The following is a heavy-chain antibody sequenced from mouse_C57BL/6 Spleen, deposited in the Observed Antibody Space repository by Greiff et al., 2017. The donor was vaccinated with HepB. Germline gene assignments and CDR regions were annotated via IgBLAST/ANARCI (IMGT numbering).Heavy chain of an antibody. CDR2: ISSGSSTI. J-gene: IGHJ2*01. D-gene: IGHD4-1*02. CDR3: ARKTSTGTIDY. Sequence: DVKLVETGGGLVKPGGSLKLSCAASGFTFCDYGMYWVCQAPGKGLEWVAYISSGSSTIYYADTVKGRFTISRDNAKNTLFLQMTSLRSEDTAMYYCARKTSTGTIDYWGQGTTLTVSS. CDR1: GFTFCDYG. V-gene: IGHV5-17*01.